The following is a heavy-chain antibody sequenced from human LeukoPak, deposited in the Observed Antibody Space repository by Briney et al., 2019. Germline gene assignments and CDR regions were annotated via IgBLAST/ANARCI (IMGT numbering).Heavy chain of an antibody. J-gene: IGHJ4*02. Sequence: GGSLRLSCAASGFTFDDYGMSWVRQAPGKGLEWVSGINWNGGSTGYADSVKGRFTISRDNAKNSLYLQMDSLRAEDTALYYCARDSDYGGNSLPLDYWGQGTLVTVSS. D-gene: IGHD4-23*01. V-gene: IGHV3-20*04. CDR1: GFTFDDYG. CDR2: INWNGGST. CDR3: ARDSDYGGNSLPLDY.